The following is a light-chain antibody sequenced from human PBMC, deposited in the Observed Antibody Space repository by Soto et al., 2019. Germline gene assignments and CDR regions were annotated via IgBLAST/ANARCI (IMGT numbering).Light chain of an antibody. CDR3: CSSGGSPTYV. CDR1: SSNVGSYKL. J-gene: IGLJ1*01. CDR2: EVN. Sequence: QSVLTQPASVSGSPGQSITISCTGTSSNVGSYKLVSWYQQHPVKAPKLMIFEVNKRPSGVSNRFSGSKSGNTASLTISGLKVEDEADYYCCSSGGSPTYVFGPGTKLTVL. V-gene: IGLV2-23*02.